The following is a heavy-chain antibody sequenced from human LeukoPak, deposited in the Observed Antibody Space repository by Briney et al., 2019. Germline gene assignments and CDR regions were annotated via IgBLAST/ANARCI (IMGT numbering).Heavy chain of an antibody. D-gene: IGHD6-13*01. Sequence: GRSLRLSCAASGFTFSSCGMHWVRQAPGKGLEWVAVIWYDGSNKYYADSVKGRFTISRDNSKNTLYLQMNSPRAEDTAVYYCARDLTGSSRGMDVWGQGTTVTVSS. CDR1: GFTFSSCG. CDR2: IWYDGSNK. V-gene: IGHV3-33*08. J-gene: IGHJ6*02. CDR3: ARDLTGSSRGMDV.